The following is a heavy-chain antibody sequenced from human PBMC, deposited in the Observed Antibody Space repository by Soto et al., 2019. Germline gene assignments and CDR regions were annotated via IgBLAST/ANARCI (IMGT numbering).Heavy chain of an antibody. J-gene: IGHJ4*02. Sequence: EVQLVESGGGLVKPGGSLRLSCAVSNFAFSKGWMNWVRQAPGEGLEWVGRIKSKTYGGTTDYAAPVKGRFTISRDDSKNTLYLQMNSLKTEDTAVYYCTTDMIDFDYWGQGTLVTVSS. CDR1: NFAFSKGW. CDR2: IKSKTYGGTT. CDR3: TTDMIDFDY. D-gene: IGHD3-22*01. V-gene: IGHV3-15*07.